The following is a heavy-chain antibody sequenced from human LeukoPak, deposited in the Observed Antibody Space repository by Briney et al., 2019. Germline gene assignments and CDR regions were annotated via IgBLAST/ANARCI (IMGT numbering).Heavy chain of an antibody. CDR2: IYSGGST. Sequence: GGSLRLSCAASGFTVSSKYMSWVRQAPGKGLEWVSVIYSGGSTYYADSVKGRFTISRDNSKNTLNLQMNSLRAEDTAVYFCAKDYSASQLVPLYYFNCWGQGSLVTVSS. CDR3: AKDYSASQLVPLYYFNC. CDR1: GFTVSSKY. V-gene: IGHV3-53*05. J-gene: IGHJ4*02. D-gene: IGHD6-6*01.